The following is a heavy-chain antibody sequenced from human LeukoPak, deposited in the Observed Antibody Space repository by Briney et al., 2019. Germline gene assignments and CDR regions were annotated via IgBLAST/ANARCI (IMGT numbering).Heavy chain of an antibody. CDR3: ARDQTGYSGYGSPGY. CDR1: GFTFSSYA. D-gene: IGHD5-12*01. J-gene: IGHJ4*02. Sequence: GGPLRLSCAASGFTFSSYAMHWVRQAPGKGLEWVAVISYDGSNKYYADSVKGRFTISRDNSKNTLYLQMNSLRAEDTAVYYCARDQTGYSGYGSPGYWGQGTLVTVSS. CDR2: ISYDGSNK. V-gene: IGHV3-30-3*01.